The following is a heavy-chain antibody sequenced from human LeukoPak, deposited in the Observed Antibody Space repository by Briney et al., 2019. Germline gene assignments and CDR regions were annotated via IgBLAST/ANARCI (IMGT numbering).Heavy chain of an antibody. CDR3: ARDRSVVVPAAMPGYYYYGMDV. D-gene: IGHD2-2*01. J-gene: IGHJ6*04. CDR1: GYTFTGYY. V-gene: IGHV1-2*04. Sequence: ASVKVSCKASGYTFTGYYMHWVQQAPGQGLEWMGWINPNSGGTNYAQKFQGWVTMTRDTSISTAYMELSRLRSDDTAVYYCARDRSVVVPAAMPGYYYYGMDVWGKGTTVTVSS. CDR2: INPNSGGT.